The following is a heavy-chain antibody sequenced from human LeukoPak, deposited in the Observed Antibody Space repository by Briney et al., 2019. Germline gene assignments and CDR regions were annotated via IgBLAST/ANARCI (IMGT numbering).Heavy chain of an antibody. J-gene: IGHJ4*02. CDR3: ARDLVFSGVGATILIY. D-gene: IGHD1-26*01. CDR1: GFTFSSYA. CDR2: ISYDGSNK. V-gene: IGHV3-30*04. Sequence: PGGSLRLSCAASGFTFSSYAMHWVRQAPGKGLEWVAVISYDGSNKYYADSVKGRFTISRDNSKNTLYLQMNSLRAEDTAVYYCARDLVFSGVGATILIYWGQGTLVTVSS.